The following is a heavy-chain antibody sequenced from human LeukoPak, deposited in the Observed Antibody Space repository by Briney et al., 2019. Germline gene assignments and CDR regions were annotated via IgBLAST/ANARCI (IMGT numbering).Heavy chain of an antibody. CDR3: ARSDFCSGYRYFDY. CDR1: GYPINNAYY. Sequence: SETLSLTCAVSGYPINNAYYWVWIRQPPGKGLEWIGEINHSGSTNYNPSLKSRVTISVDTSKNQFSLKLSSVTAADTAVYYCARSDFCSGYRYFDYWGQGTLVTVSS. J-gene: IGHJ4*02. V-gene: IGHV4-38-2*01. CDR2: INHSGST. D-gene: IGHD3-3*01.